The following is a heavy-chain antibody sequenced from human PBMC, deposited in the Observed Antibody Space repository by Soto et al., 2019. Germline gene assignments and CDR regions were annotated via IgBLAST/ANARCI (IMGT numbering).Heavy chain of an antibody. J-gene: IGHJ4*02. CDR3: ARDRPYSSSWYGDY. CDR1: GGTFSSYA. D-gene: IGHD6-13*01. V-gene: IGHV1-69*13. Sequence: SVKVSCKASGGTFSSYAISWVRQAPGQGLEWMGGIIPIVGTANYAQKFQGRVTITADESTSTAYMELSSLRSEDTAVYYCARDRPYSSSWYGDYWGQGTLVTVSS. CDR2: IIPIVGTA.